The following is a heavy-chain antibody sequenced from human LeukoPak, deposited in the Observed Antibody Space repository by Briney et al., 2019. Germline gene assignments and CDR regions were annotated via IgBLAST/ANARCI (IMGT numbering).Heavy chain of an antibody. V-gene: IGHV3-74*01. CDR2: INSDGSIT. Sequence: GGSLRLSCAASGFTFSSYWMHWVRQAPGKGLVWVSHINSDGSITNYADSVKGRFTISRDNAKNTLYLQMNSLRAEDTAVYYCARGIGSGWCLDWGQGTLVTVSS. CDR1: GFTFSSYW. J-gene: IGHJ4*02. CDR3: ARGIGSGWCLD. D-gene: IGHD6-19*01.